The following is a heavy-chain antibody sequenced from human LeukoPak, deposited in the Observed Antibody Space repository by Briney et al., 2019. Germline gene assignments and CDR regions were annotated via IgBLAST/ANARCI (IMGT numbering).Heavy chain of an antibody. V-gene: IGHV4-30-4*01. CDR1: GGSISSGDYY. Sequence: SQTLSLTCTVSGGSISSGDYYWSWIRQPPGKGLEWIGYIYYSGSTYYNPSLKSRVTISVDTSKNQFSLKLSPVTAADTAVYYCTRGRGEYCSGGSCVYYYGMDVWGQGTTVTVSS. D-gene: IGHD2-15*01. CDR2: IYYSGST. J-gene: IGHJ6*02. CDR3: TRGRGEYCSGGSCVYYYGMDV.